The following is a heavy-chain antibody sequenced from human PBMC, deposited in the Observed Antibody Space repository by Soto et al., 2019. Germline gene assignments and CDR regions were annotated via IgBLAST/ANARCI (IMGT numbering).Heavy chain of an antibody. D-gene: IGHD1-26*01. V-gene: IGHV1-3*04. CDR3: ATKQLVGATSLFDY. J-gene: IGHJ4*02. CDR1: GYTFPSYS. Sequence: ASVKVSCKASGYTFPSYSIHWVRQAPGQRLEWMGWINTGNGNTKYSQKFQGRVTMTEDTSTDTAYMELSSLRSEDTAVYYCATKQLVGATSLFDYWGQGTLVTVSS. CDR2: INTGNGNT.